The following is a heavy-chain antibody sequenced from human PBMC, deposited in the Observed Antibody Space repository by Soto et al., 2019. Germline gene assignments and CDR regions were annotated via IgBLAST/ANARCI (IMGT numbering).Heavy chain of an antibody. Sequence: SETLSLTCTVSGGSISSYYWSWIRQPPGKGLEWIGYIYYSGSTNYNPSLKSRVTISVDTSKNQFPLKLSSVTAADTAVYYCARLYGGYDLDYWGQGTLVTVS. D-gene: IGHD5-12*01. V-gene: IGHV4-59*08. J-gene: IGHJ4*02. CDR2: IYYSGST. CDR3: ARLYGGYDLDY. CDR1: GGSISSYY.